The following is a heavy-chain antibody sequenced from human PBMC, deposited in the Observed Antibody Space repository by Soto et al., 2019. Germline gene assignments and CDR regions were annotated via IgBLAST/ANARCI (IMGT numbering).Heavy chain of an antibody. J-gene: IGHJ4*02. CDR3: SRVPPNNRGAPLDY. V-gene: IGHV3-49*03. CDR1: GLTFGYYS. D-gene: IGHD3-10*01. Sequence: PGGSLRLSCTASGLTFGYYSMIWFRQAPGKGLEWVGFITSKAYGGTTEYAATVKGRFTISRDDSKSIAYLQMNSLKTDDTAVYYCSRVPPNNRGAPLDYWGQGTLVTVSS. CDR2: ITSKAYGGTT.